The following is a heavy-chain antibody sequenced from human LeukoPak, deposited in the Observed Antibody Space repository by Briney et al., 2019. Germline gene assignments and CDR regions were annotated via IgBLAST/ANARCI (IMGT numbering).Heavy chain of an antibody. CDR1: GFTFSSYG. CDR2: ISYDGSNK. J-gene: IGHJ4*02. Sequence: GGSLRLSCAASGFTFSSYGMHWVRQAPGKGLEWVAVISYDGSNKYYADSVKGRFTISRDNSKNTLYLQMNSLRSDDTAVYYCARDPDIILVPAAMINDYWGQGTLVTVSS. D-gene: IGHD2-2*01. CDR3: ARDPDIILVPAAMINDY. V-gene: IGHV3-30*03.